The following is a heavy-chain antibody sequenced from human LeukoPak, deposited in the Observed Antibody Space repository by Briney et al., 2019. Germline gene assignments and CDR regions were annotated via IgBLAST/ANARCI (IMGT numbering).Heavy chain of an antibody. CDR2: IYPSDSDT. Sequence: GESLKISCKGSGYTFTSYWIGWVRQMPGKGLEWMGMIYPSDSDTRYSPSFQGQVTISADKSINTAYLQWISLKASDTAVYYCARQGGSGSPLGDYWGQGTLVTVSS. V-gene: IGHV5-51*01. D-gene: IGHD3-10*01. CDR3: ARQGGSGSPLGDY. CDR1: GYTFTSYW. J-gene: IGHJ4*02.